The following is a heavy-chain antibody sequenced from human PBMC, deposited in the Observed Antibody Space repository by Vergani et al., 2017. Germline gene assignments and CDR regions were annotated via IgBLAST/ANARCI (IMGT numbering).Heavy chain of an antibody. V-gene: IGHV1-18*01. CDR1: GYTFTSYG. CDR2: INAGNGNT. Sequence: QVQLVQSGAEVKKPGASVKVSCKASGYTFTSYGISWVRQAPGQGLEWMGWINAGNGNTKYSQKFQGRVTITRDTSASTAYMELSSLRSEDTAVYYCARGGIAAALSLDYWGQGTLVTVSS. D-gene: IGHD6-13*01. CDR3: ARGGIAAALSLDY. J-gene: IGHJ4*02.